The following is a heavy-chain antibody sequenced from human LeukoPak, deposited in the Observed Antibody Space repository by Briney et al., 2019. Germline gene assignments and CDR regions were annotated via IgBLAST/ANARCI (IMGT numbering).Heavy chain of an antibody. CDR1: GGSFSGYY. Sequence: PSETLSLTCAVYGGSFSGYYWSWLRPPPGQGLEWIGEINHSGSTNYNPSLKSRVTISVDTSKNQFSLKLSSVTAADTAVYYCARGRGGYDLGYMDVWGKGTTVTVSS. CDR2: INHSGST. D-gene: IGHD5-12*01. CDR3: ARGRGGYDLGYMDV. J-gene: IGHJ6*03. V-gene: IGHV4-34*01.